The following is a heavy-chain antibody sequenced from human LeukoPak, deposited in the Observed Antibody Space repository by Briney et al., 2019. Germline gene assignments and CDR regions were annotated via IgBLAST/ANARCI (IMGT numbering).Heavy chain of an antibody. CDR2: IRGKTDGGTT. Sequence: GGSLRLSCAASGFTFSKAWMMWVRQAPGKGLEWVGRIRGKTDGGTTDYAPPVKGRFTISRDDSKNTLYLQLSTLKTEDTAVYFCATEAPEVAASGSGDYWGQGTLVTVSS. CDR1: GFTFSKAW. D-gene: IGHD6-13*01. CDR3: ATEAPEVAASGSGDY. J-gene: IGHJ4*02. V-gene: IGHV3-15*01.